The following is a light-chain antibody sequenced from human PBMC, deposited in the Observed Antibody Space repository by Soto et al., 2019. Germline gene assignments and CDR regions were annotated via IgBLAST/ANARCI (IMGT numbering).Light chain of an antibody. CDR1: QSLLYSSNNKNY. Sequence: DIVMTQSPDSLAVSLGERATINCKSSQSLLYSSNNKNYLAWYQQKPGQPPKLLIYWASTRESGVPDRFSGSGSGTDFTLTISSLQAEDVAVYFCLQYYSTPFTFGQGTRLEIK. V-gene: IGKV4-1*01. CDR3: LQYYSTPFT. J-gene: IGKJ5*01. CDR2: WAS.